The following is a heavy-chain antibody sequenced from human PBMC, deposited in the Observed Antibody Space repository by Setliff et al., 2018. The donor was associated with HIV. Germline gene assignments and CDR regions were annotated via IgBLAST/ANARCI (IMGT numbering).Heavy chain of an antibody. CDR3: ARHSGSGYYLIDP. V-gene: IGHV4-38-2*01. J-gene: IGHJ5*02. D-gene: IGHD3-22*01. Sequence: PSETLSLTCAVSGYSIRDYFYWVWIRQPPGKGLEWIGIINYSGTTYYNPSLKSRVTISVATSKNQFSLRLSSVTAADTAVYYCARHSGSGYYLIDPWGQGTLVTVSS. CDR2: INYSGTT. CDR1: GYSIRDYFY.